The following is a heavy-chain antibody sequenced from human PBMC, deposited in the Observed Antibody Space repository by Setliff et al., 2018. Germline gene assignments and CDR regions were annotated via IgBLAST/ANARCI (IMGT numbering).Heavy chain of an antibody. CDR3: ARLGRNNSAPPGDY. J-gene: IGHJ4*02. CDR1: GYSFPSYW. CDR2: IYPGDSHT. Sequence: GESLKISCKASGYSFPSYWIGWVRQVPGKGLEWMGIIYPGDSHTRYSPSFQGQVTISAGKSILTAFLQWTYLKASDSAMYYCARLGRNNSAPPGDYWGQGTLVTVSS. V-gene: IGHV5-51*01. D-gene: IGHD6-25*01.